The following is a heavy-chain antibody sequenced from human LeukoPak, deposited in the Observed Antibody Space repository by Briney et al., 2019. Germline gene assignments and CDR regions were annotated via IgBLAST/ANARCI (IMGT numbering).Heavy chain of an antibody. V-gene: IGHV3-74*01. CDR1: GFTFSSYW. CDR3: ARAARPSIPGLYYYYYYMDV. J-gene: IGHJ6*03. CDR2: INSDGSST. D-gene: IGHD3-3*02. Sequence: GGSLRLSCAASGFTFSSYWMHWVRQAPGKGLVWVSRINSDGSSTSYADSVKGRFTIFRDNAKNTLYLQMNSLRAEDTAVYYCARAARPSIPGLYYYYYYMDVWGKGTTVTVSS.